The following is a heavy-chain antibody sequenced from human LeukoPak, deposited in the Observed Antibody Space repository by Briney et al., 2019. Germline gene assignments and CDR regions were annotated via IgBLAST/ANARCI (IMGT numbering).Heavy chain of an antibody. CDR2: IVPIFGTT. V-gene: IGHV1-69*05. Sequence: SVKVSCKASGYTFTSYDINWVRQAPGQGLEWMGRIVPIFGTTNYAQKFQGRVTITTDESTSTAYMELSSMRSEDTAVYYCARDRGERGSSWSLPAHGFDIWGQGTMVTVSS. J-gene: IGHJ3*02. CDR3: ARDRGERGSSWSLPAHGFDI. CDR1: GYTFTSYD. D-gene: IGHD6-13*01.